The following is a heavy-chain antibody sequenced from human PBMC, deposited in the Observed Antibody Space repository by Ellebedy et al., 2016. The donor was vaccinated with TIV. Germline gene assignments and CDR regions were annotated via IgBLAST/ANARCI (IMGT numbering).Heavy chain of an antibody. V-gene: IGHV3-74*01. CDR2: INPDASST. J-gene: IGHJ4*02. D-gene: IGHD2-21*02. Sequence: GESLKISXAASGFTFRADWMHWVRQAPGKGLEWVSRINPDASSTTYADSVKGRFTISRDNAKNTLYRQMNSLRAEDTAVYYCARARPYCSGDCYSFGNWGQGSLVTVSS. CDR3: ARARPYCSGDCYSFGN. CDR1: GFTFRADW.